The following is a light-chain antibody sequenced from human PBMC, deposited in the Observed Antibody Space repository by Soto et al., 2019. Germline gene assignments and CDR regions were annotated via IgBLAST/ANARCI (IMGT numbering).Light chain of an antibody. Sequence: EIVLTQSPGTLSLSPGERATLSCRASQSVSSNYLAWFQQKPGQAPRLLIYGASSRASGIPDRFSGSGSGTDFTLTISRLEPEDSAEYYRQQYGRSPYTFGQGTKLEIK. J-gene: IGKJ2*01. CDR3: QQYGRSPYT. CDR2: GAS. CDR1: QSVSSNY. V-gene: IGKV3-20*01.